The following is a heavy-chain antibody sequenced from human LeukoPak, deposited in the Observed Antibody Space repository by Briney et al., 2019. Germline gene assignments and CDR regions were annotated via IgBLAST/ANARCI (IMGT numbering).Heavy chain of an antibody. CDR1: GFTFDDYG. CDR3: ARDKIVGATQFDY. CDR2: INWNGGST. J-gene: IGHJ4*02. V-gene: IGHV3-20*04. Sequence: GGSLRLSCAASGFTFDDYGMNWVRQAPGKGLEWVSAINWNGGSTGYADSVKGRFTISRDNAKNSLYLQMNSLRAEDTAVYYCARDKIVGATQFDYWGQGTLVTVSS. D-gene: IGHD1-26*01.